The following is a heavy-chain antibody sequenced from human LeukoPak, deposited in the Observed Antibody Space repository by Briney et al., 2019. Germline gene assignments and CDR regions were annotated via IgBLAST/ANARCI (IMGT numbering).Heavy chain of an antibody. J-gene: IGHJ4*02. CDR1: GFTVSDNY. Sequence: GGALRLSCAASGFTVSDNYMSWVRQTPGKGLEWVSIIFSLGSTYYADSVKGRFTISRDNSKNTLYLQLNSLRVEDTAVYYCARHFDSGDYVANPIDYWGQGTLVTVSS. CDR3: ARHFDSGDYVANPIDY. V-gene: IGHV3-66*02. D-gene: IGHD3-22*01. CDR2: IFSLGST.